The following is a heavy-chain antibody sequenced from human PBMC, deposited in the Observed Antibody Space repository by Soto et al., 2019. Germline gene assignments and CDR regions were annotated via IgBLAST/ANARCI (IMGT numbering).Heavy chain of an antibody. Sequence: VPVQVCCDASGYTFTSYAMHWVRQAPGQRLEWMGWINAGNGNTKYSQKFQGRVTITRDTSASTAYMELSSLRSEDTAVYYCASDPPPSAVWLEGSSVLVSS. J-gene: IGHJ6*04. CDR3: ASDPPPSAV. CDR2: INAGNGNT. V-gene: IGHV1-3*01. CDR1: GYTFTSYA.